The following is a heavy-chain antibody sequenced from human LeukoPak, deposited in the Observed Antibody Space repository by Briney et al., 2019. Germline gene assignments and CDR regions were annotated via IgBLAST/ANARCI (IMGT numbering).Heavy chain of an antibody. CDR3: AREVRSTSGRYYYYYMDV. J-gene: IGHJ6*03. D-gene: IGHD2-2*01. Sequence: SETLSLTCTVSGGSISSGGYYWSWIRQHPGKGREWIGYIYYSGSTYYNPSLKSPVTISVDTSKTQFSLKLSSVTAADTAVYYCAREVRSTSGRYYYYYMDVWGKGTTVTVSS. CDR2: IYYSGST. CDR1: GGSISSGGYY. V-gene: IGHV4-31*01.